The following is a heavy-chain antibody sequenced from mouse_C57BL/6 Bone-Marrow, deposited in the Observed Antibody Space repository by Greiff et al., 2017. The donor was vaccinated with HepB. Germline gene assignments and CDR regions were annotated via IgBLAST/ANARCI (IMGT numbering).Heavy chain of an antibody. CDR1: GYTFTDYY. D-gene: IGHD1-1*01. V-gene: IGHV1-76*01. CDR3: ALITTGY. CDR2: IYPGSGNT. Sequence: VHLVESGAELVRPGASVKLSCKASGYTFTDYYINWVKQRPGQGLEWIARIYPGSGNTYYNEKFKGKATLTAEKSSSTAYMQLSSLTSEDSAVYFCALITTGYWGQGTTLTVSS. J-gene: IGHJ2*01.